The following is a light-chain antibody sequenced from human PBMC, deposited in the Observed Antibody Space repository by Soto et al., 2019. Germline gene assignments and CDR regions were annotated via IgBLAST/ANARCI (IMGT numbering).Light chain of an antibody. CDR3: SSYAGRATWV. J-gene: IGLJ3*02. Sequence: QSALTQPRSVSGSPGQSVTISCTGTSSDVGGYNYVSWYQQHPGKAPKLMIYDVTKRPSGVSDRFSGSKSGNTASLTISGLQAEDEADYYCSSYAGRATWVFGGGTKLTVL. CDR2: DVT. CDR1: SSDVGGYNY. V-gene: IGLV2-11*01.